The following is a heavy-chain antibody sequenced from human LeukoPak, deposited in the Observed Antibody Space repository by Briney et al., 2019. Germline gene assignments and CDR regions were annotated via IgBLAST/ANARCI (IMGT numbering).Heavy chain of an antibody. CDR3: ASGHSGSYFPSRQVLQYYMDV. D-gene: IGHD1-26*01. CDR2: IIPIFGTA. CDR1: GGTFSSYA. Sequence: SVKVSCKASGGTFSSYAISWVRQAPGQGLEWMGGIIPIFGTANYAQKFQGRVTITTVESTSTAYMELSSLRSEDTAVYYCASGHSGSYFPSRQVLQYYMDVWGKGTTVTVSS. V-gene: IGHV1-69*05. J-gene: IGHJ6*03.